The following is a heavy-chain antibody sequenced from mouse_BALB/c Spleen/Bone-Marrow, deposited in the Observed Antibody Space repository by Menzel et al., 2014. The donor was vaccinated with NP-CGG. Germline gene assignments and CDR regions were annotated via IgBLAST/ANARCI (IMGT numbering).Heavy chain of an antibody. D-gene: IGHD2-3*01. CDR3: ARDRGYYKDVGDY. V-gene: IGHV2-9*02. J-gene: IGHJ2*01. CDR1: GLSLTSYG. CDR2: IWAGGST. Sequence: QVQLQQSGPGLVAPSQSLSITCTVSGLSLTSYGVHWVRQPPGKGLEWLGVIWAGGSTNYNSALMSRLSISKDNSESXVFLKMNSLQTDDTAIYYCARDRGYYKDVGDYWGQGTTLTVSS.